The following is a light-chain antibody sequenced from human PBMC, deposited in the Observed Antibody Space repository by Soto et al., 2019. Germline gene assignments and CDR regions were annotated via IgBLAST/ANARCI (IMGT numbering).Light chain of an antibody. V-gene: IGLV2-23*02. Sequence: QAVLTQPASVSGSPGQSITISCTGTSNDIGNYNLVSWYQQHPGQAPKLLIYEVTKRPSGVSDRFSGSKSGNSASLTISGLQSEDEAYYYCAPWDDSLNGPVFGGGTQLTVL. CDR2: EVT. J-gene: IGLJ3*02. CDR1: SNDIGNYNL. CDR3: APWDDSLNGPV.